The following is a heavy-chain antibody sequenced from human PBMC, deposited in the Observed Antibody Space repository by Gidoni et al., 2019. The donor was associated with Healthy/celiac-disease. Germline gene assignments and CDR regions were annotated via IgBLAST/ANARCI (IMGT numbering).Heavy chain of an antibody. CDR2: ISSSSSYI. CDR1: GFTFSSYS. Sequence: EVQLVESGGGLVKPGGSLRLSCAASGFTFSSYSMNWVRQAPGKGLEWVSSISSSSSYIYYADSVKGRFTISRDNAKNSLYLQMNSLRAEDTAVYYCARDLYTMVRGVTNYGMDVWGQGTTVTVSS. V-gene: IGHV3-21*01. J-gene: IGHJ6*02. CDR3: ARDLYTMVRGVTNYGMDV. D-gene: IGHD3-10*01.